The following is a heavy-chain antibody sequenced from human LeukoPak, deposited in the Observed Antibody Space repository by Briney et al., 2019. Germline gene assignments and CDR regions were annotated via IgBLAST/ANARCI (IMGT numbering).Heavy chain of an antibody. CDR1: GGSISSYY. D-gene: IGHD3-22*01. CDR2: IHYSGST. Sequence: SETLSLTCTVSGGSISSYYWSWIRQPPGKGLEWIGYIHYSGSTNYNPSLRSRVTVSVDTSKNQFSLKLSSVTAADTAVYYCARPSTYYYDSSGHGAFDIWGQGTMVTVSS. V-gene: IGHV4-59*08. CDR3: ARPSTYYYDSSGHGAFDI. J-gene: IGHJ3*02.